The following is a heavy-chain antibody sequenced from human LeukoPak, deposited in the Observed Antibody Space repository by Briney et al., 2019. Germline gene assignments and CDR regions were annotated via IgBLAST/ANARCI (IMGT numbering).Heavy chain of an antibody. V-gene: IGHV1-69*05. Sequence: GSSVKVSCKASGGTFSSYAISWVRQAPGQGLEWMGGIIPIFGTANYAQKFQGRVPITTDESTSTAYMELSSLRSEDTAVYYCARLVLEVRIGYCSSTSCPNWFDPWGQGTLVTVSS. J-gene: IGHJ5*02. CDR3: ARLVLEVRIGYCSSTSCPNWFDP. CDR2: IIPIFGTA. CDR1: GGTFSSYA. D-gene: IGHD2-2*01.